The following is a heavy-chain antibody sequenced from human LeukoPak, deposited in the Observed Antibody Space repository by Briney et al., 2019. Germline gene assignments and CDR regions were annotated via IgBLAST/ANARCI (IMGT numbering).Heavy chain of an antibody. J-gene: IGHJ3*02. V-gene: IGHV3-9*01. CDR1: GFTFDDYA. D-gene: IGHD4-17*01. CDR2: ISWNSGSI. Sequence: PGGSLRLSCAVSGFTFDDYAMHWVRQAPGKGLEWVSGISWNSGSIGYADSVKGRFTISRDNAKNSLYLQMNSLRAEDTALYYCAKDVSGNYGDYRDAFDIWGQGTMVTVSS. CDR3: AKDVSGNYGDYRDAFDI.